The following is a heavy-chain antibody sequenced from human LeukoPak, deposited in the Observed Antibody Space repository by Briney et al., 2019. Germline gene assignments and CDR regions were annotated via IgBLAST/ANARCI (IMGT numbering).Heavy chain of an antibody. CDR2: ISGSGGGT. D-gene: IGHD5-18*01. Sequence: SGGSLRLSCAASGFTFSSYAMSWVRQAPGKGLEWVSAISGSGGGTYYADSVKGRFTISRDNSKNTLYLQMNSLRAEDTAVYYCGAGGRGYSYGPPGRGQGTLVTVSS. V-gene: IGHV3-23*01. J-gene: IGHJ4*02. CDR1: GFTFSSYA. CDR3: GAGGRGYSYGPPG.